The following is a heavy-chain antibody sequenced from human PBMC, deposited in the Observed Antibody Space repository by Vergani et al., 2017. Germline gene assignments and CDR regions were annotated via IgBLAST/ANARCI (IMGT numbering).Heavy chain of an antibody. CDR3: ARLRIRSNYGDYPYAFDI. CDR2: IYPGDSDT. V-gene: IGHV5-51*03. CDR1: GYSFTSYW. D-gene: IGHD4-17*01. J-gene: IGHJ3*02. Sequence: EVQLVQSGAEVKKPGESLKISCKGSGYSFTSYWIGWVRQMPGKGLEWMGIIYPGDSDTRYSPSFQGQVTISADKSISTAYLQWSSLKASDTAMYYCARLRIRSNYGDYPYAFDIWGQGTMVTVSS.